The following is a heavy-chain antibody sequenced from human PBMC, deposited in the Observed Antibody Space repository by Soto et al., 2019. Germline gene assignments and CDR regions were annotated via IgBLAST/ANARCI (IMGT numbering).Heavy chain of an antibody. CDR1: GGTFSSYA. CDR3: ARGRTPVVPNNCFDP. J-gene: IGHJ5*02. V-gene: IGHV1-69*13. CDR2: IIPIFGTA. Sequence: SVKVSCKASGGTFSSYAISWVRQAPGQGLEWMGGIIPIFGTANYAQKFQGRVTITADESTSTAYMELSSLRSEDTAVYYCARGRTPVVPNNCFDPWGQGTLDTVSS. D-gene: IGHD4-17*01.